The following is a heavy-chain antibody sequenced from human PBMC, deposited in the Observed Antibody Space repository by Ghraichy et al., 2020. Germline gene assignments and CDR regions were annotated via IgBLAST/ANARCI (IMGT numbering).Heavy chain of an antibody. V-gene: IGHV3-23*01. D-gene: IGHD2-15*01. CDR1: GFTFSSYA. J-gene: IGHJ2*01. CDR3: AKDGGGDIPYWYFDL. Sequence: GESLNISCAASGFTFSSYAMSWVRQAPGKGLEWVSAISGSGGSTYYADSVKGRFTISRDNSKNTLYLQMNSLRAEDTAVYYCAKDGGGDIPYWYFDLWGRGTLVTVSS. CDR2: ISGSGGST.